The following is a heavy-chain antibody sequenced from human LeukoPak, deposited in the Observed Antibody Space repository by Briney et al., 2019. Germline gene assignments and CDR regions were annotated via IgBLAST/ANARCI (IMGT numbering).Heavy chain of an antibody. D-gene: IGHD6-19*01. CDR3: AKDEGGWAFDY. Sequence: SVKVSCKASGGTFSSYAISWVRQAPGQGLEWMGGIIPIFGTANYAQKFQGRVTITTDKSTSTAYMELSSLRSEDTAVYYCAKDEGGWAFDYWGQGTLVTVSS. J-gene: IGHJ4*02. CDR1: GGTFSSYA. CDR2: IIPIFGTA. V-gene: IGHV1-69*05.